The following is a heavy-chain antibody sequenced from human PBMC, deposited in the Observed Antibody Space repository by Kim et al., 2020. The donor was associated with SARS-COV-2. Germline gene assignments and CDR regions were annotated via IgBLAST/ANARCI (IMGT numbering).Heavy chain of an antibody. CDR2: INGGNGNT. Sequence: ASVKVSCKASGYTFDTFSLYWVRQAPGQRFEWMGWINGGNGNTRYSPNFQGRLTITRDTSATTAYMELSSLTSKDTAVYFCAREGSGSYNWLDPWGQGTL. CDR3: AREGSGSYNWLDP. V-gene: IGHV1-3*01. D-gene: IGHD3-10*01. CDR1: GYTFDTFS. J-gene: IGHJ5*02.